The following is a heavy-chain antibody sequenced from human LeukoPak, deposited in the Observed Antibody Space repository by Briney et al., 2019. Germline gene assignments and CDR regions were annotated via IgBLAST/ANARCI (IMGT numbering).Heavy chain of an antibody. CDR1: GGSINSYY. V-gene: IGHV4-59*01. CDR2: IYYSGSP. D-gene: IGHD1-1*01. J-gene: IGHJ3*01. CDR3: AGDVMSTALDAFDV. Sequence: SETLSLTCTVSGGSINSYYWNWIRQPPGKGLELIGYIYYSGSPTYNPSLKSRVTISVDMSKNQFSLQLSSVTAADTAVYYCAGDVMSTALDAFDVWGQGTMVTVSS.